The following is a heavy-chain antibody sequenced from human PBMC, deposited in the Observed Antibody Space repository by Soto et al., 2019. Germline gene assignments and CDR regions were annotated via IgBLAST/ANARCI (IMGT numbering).Heavy chain of an antibody. CDR1: GFTFSSYS. CDR2: ISSSSSYI. V-gene: IGHV3-21*01. J-gene: IGHJ6*02. CDR3: ARAEFDSSGYYYSSYYYGMDV. D-gene: IGHD3-22*01. Sequence: GGSLRLSCAASGFTFSSYSMNWVRQAPGKGLEWVSSISSSSSYIYYADSVKGRFTISRDNAKNSLYLQMNSLRAEDTAVYYCARAEFDSSGYYYSSYYYGMDVWGQGTTVTVSS.